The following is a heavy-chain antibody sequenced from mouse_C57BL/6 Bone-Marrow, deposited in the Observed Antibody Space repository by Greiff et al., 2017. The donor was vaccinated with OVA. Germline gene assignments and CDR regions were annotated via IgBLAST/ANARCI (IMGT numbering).Heavy chain of an antibody. CDR2: ISSGGDYI. V-gene: IGHV5-9-1*02. CDR1: GFTFSSYA. CDR3: TSDPRYYYGSPYYAMDY. J-gene: IGHJ4*01. D-gene: IGHD1-1*01. Sequence: EVQLVESGEGLVKPGGSLKLSCAASGFTFSSYAMSWVRQTPEKRLEWVAYISSGGDYIYYAATVKGRSTISRDNARNTLYLQMSRLKSEDTAMYYCTSDPRYYYGSPYYAMDYWGQGTSVTVSS.